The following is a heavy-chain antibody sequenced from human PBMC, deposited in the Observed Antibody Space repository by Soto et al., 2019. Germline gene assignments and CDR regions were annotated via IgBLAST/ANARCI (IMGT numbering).Heavy chain of an antibody. D-gene: IGHD3-10*02. CDR2: IYYSGST. Sequence: PSETLSLTCTVSGGSISSGGDYWSWIRQHPGKGLEWIGYIYYSGSTYYNPSLKSRVTISVDTSKNQFSLKLSSVTAADTAVYYCARVQRVRGVIPGVHVWGKGTTVTVSS. V-gene: IGHV4-31*03. CDR1: GGSISSGGDY. J-gene: IGHJ6*04. CDR3: ARVQRVRGVIPGVHV.